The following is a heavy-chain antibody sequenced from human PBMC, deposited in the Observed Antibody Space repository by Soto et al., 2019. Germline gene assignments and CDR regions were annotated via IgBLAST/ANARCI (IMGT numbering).Heavy chain of an antibody. CDR1: GGSISRDS. D-gene: IGHD3-9*01. V-gene: IGHV4-59*01. Sequence: PSETLSLTCTGSGGSISRDSCSWIRQPPGKGLEWIGYIYYSGSTNYNPSLKSRVTISVDTPKNQFSLKLSAVTAADTAVYYGGSGGPDILTDYGMDVWGQGTTVNVSS. CDR2: IYYSGST. J-gene: IGHJ6*02. CDR3: GSGGPDILTDYGMDV.